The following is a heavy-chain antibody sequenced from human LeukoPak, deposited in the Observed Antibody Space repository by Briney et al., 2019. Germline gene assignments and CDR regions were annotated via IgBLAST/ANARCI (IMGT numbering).Heavy chain of an antibody. CDR1: GFTFSSYA. CDR2: ISGSGGST. D-gene: IGHD3-22*01. Sequence: GGSLRLSCAASGFTFSSYAMSWVRQAPGKGLEWVSAISGSGGSTYYADSVKGRFTISRDNSKNTLYLQMNSLRAEDTAVYYCAKDITFTTLPWYFDYWGQGTLVTVSS. CDR3: AKDITFTTLPWYFDY. J-gene: IGHJ4*02. V-gene: IGHV3-23*01.